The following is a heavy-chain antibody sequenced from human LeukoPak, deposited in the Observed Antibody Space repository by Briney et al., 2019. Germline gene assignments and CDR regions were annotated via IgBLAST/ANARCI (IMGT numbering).Heavy chain of an antibody. D-gene: IGHD7-27*01. CDR3: ARGELGIRYFDY. CDR2: VYYSRST. V-gene: IGHV4-59*01. Sequence: SETLSLTCTVSGGSISSYYWSWIRQPPGKGLEWIGYVYYSRSTNYNPSLKSRVTISVDTSKNQFSPKLSSVTAADTAVYYCARGELGIRYFDYWGQGTLVTVSS. CDR1: GGSISSYY. J-gene: IGHJ4*02.